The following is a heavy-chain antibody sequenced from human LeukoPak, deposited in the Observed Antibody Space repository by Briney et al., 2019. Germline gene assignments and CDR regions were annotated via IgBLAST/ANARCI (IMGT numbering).Heavy chain of an antibody. CDR2: INPNSGGT. CDR3: ARDREVYVRFWSGIDY. V-gene: IGHV1-2*02. D-gene: IGHD3-3*01. J-gene: IGHJ4*02. CDR1: GYTFTGYY. Sequence: GASVKVSCKASGYTFTGYYMHWVRQAPGQGLEWMGWINPNSGGTNYAQKFQGRVTMTRDTSISTAYMELSRLRSDDTAVYYCARDREVYVRFWSGIDYWGQGTLVTVSS.